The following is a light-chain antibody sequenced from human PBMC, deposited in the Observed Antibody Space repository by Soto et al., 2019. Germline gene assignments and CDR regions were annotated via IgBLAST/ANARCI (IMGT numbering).Light chain of an antibody. V-gene: IGKV3-11*01. J-gene: IGKJ1*01. Sequence: EVMLSQSPATLSLTPGERATLSCRASQSVSSYLAWYQQKPGQAPRLLIYDASNRATGIPARFSGSGSGTDFTLTISSLQSEDFAVYYCQQYSYWPRTFGQGSKVDIK. CDR3: QQYSYWPRT. CDR1: QSVSSY. CDR2: DAS.